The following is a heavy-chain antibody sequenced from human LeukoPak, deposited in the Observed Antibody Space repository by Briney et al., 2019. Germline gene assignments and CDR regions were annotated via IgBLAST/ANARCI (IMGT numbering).Heavy chain of an antibody. CDR1: GFTFSSYA. D-gene: IGHD3-22*01. CDR2: ISGSGGST. J-gene: IGHJ4*02. CDR3: AKSPHLDSSCYPQDY. Sequence: PGGSXRLSCAASGFTFSSYAMSWVRQXPGKGLEWVSAISGSGGSTYYADSVKGRFTISRENSKNTLYLQMNSLRAEDTAVYFCAKSPHLDSSCYPQDYWGQGTLVTVSS. V-gene: IGHV3-23*01.